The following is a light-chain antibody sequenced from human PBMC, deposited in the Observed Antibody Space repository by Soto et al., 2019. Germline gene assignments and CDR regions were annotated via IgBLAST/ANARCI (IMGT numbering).Light chain of an antibody. CDR1: SSNIESNA. V-gene: IGLV1-44*01. CDR2: SNN. J-gene: IGLJ1*01. CDR3: AAWDDSLNGRYV. Sequence: QPVLTQPPSTSGTPGQRVTISCSGSSSNIESNAVNWYQQLPRTAPKLLIYSNNQRPSGVPDRFSGSKSGTSASLVISGLQSEDEADYYCAAWDDSLNGRYVFGTGTKLTVL.